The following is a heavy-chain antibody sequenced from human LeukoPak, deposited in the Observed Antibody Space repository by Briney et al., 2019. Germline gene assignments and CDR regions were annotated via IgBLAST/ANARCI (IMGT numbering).Heavy chain of an antibody. CDR2: ISWNSGSI. CDR3: AKGSSGWYYYFDY. Sequence: PGGSLRLSCAASGFTFDDYAMHWVRQAPGKGLEWVSGISWNSGSIGYADSVKGRFTVSRDNAKNSRYLQMNSLRAEDMALYYCAKGSSGWYYYFDYWGQGTLVTVSS. J-gene: IGHJ4*02. D-gene: IGHD6-19*01. V-gene: IGHV3-9*03. CDR1: GFTFDDYA.